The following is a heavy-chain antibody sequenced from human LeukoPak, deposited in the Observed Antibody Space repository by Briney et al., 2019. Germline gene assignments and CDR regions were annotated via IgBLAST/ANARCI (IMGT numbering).Heavy chain of an antibody. CDR3: ARDYCSSTSCYGSYYYYMDV. V-gene: IGHV4-4*07. CDR1: GGSISSYY. Sequence: SETLSLTCTVSGGSISSYYWSWIRQPAGKGLEWIGRIYTSGSTNYNPSLKSRVTMSVDTSKNQFSLKLSSVTAADTAVYYCARDYCSSTSCYGSYYYYMDVWGKGTTVTVSS. D-gene: IGHD2-2*01. CDR2: IYTSGST. J-gene: IGHJ6*03.